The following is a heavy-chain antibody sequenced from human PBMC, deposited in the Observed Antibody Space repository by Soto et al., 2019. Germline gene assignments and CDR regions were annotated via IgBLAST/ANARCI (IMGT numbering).Heavy chain of an antibody. CDR3: ARDQRVIGYSVYNWFDP. CDR2: IYYNGNT. D-gene: IGHD2-21*01. J-gene: IGHJ5*02. V-gene: IGHV4-59*01. CDR1: GGPISSYY. Sequence: PSETLSLTCTVSGGPISSYYWSWIRQPPGKGLEWIGYIYYNGNTNYAQKLQGRVTMTTDTSTSTAYMELRSLRSDDTAVYYCARDQRVIGYSVYNWFDPWGQGTLVTSPQ.